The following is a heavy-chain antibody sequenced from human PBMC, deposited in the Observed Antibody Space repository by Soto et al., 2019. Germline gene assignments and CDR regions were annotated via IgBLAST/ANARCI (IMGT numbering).Heavy chain of an antibody. D-gene: IGHD6-19*01. J-gene: IGHJ6*02. CDR1: GGTFSSYA. Sequence: SVKVSCKASGGTFSSYAISWVRQAPGQGLEWMGGIIPIFGTANYAQKFQGRVTITADESTSTSYMELSSLRSEDAAVYYCVSVPSQEQWLSSYYYYPYGMDVWGQGTTVTVSS. CDR3: VSVPSQEQWLSSYYYYPYGMDV. CDR2: IIPIFGTA. V-gene: IGHV1-69*13.